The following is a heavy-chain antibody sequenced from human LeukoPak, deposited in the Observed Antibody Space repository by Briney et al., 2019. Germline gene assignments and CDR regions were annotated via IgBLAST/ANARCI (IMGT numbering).Heavy chain of an antibody. CDR1: GGSFSGYY. Sequence: SETLSLTCAVYGGSFSGYYWSWIRQPPGKGLEWIGEINHSGSTNYNPSLKSRVTISVDTSKNQFSLKLSSVTAADTAVYYCARVPYYDFWSGYYSPPRGYYFDYWGQGTLVTVSS. CDR3: ARVPYYDFWSGYYSPPRGYYFDY. D-gene: IGHD3-3*01. CDR2: INHSGST. J-gene: IGHJ4*02. V-gene: IGHV4-34*01.